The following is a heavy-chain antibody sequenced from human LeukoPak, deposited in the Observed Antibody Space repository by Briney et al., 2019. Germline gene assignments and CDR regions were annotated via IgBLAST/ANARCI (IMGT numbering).Heavy chain of an antibody. Sequence: SETLSLTCAVSGGSISSSNWWSWVRQPPGKGLEWIGEIYHNGITNYNPSLKSRVTMSVDKSKNQFSLKLTSVTAADTAVYYCASIGLVVVGTDYYYYGIDVWGQGTTVTVSS. V-gene: IGHV4-4*02. CDR3: ASIGLVVVGTDYYYYGIDV. CDR1: GGSISSSNW. D-gene: IGHD6-13*01. J-gene: IGHJ6*02. CDR2: IYHNGIT.